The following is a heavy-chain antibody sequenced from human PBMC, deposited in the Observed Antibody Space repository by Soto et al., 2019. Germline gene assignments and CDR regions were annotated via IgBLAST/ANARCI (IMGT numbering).Heavy chain of an antibody. CDR1: GYAFTTYG. J-gene: IGHJ4*02. Sequence: QVHLVQSGAEVKKPGASVKVSCKGSGYAFTTYGITWVRQAPGQGLEWMGWISAHNGNTNYAQKLQGRVTVTRDTSTSTAYMELTGLRSDDTAVYHCARGRYGDYWGQGALVTVSS. CDR2: ISAHNGNT. CDR3: ARGRYGDY. V-gene: IGHV1-18*01. D-gene: IGHD1-1*01.